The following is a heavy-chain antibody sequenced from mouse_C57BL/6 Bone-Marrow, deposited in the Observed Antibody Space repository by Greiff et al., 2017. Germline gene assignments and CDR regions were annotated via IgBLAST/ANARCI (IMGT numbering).Heavy chain of an antibody. D-gene: IGHD3-1*01. V-gene: IGHV1-69*01. CDR3: ARSGWVAY. J-gene: IGHJ3*01. CDR1: GYTFTSYW. CDR2: IDPSDSYT. Sequence: VQLQQPGAELVMPGASVKLSCKASGYTFTSYWMHWVKQRPGQGLEWIGEIDPSDSYTNYNQKFKGKSTLTVDKSSSTAYMHLSSLTSEDSAVYYCARSGWVAYWYQGTLVTVSA.